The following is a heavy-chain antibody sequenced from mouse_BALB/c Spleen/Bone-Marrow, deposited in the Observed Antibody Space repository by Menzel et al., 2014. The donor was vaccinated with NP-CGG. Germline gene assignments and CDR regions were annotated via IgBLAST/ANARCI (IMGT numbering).Heavy chain of an antibody. Sequence: VQRVESGPGLVQPSQSLSITCTVSGFSLTNYGVHWVRQSPGKGLEWLGVIWRGGDTDYNAAFMSRLNITKDNPESQVFFKMNSLQGDDTAIYYCAISRYEGAMDYWGQGTSVTVSS. J-gene: IGHJ4*01. V-gene: IGHV2-5*01. CDR2: IWRGGDT. D-gene: IGHD2-14*01. CDR1: GFSLTNYG. CDR3: AISRYEGAMDY.